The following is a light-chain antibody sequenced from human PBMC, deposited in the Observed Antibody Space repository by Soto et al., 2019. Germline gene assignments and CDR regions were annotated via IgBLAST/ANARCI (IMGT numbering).Light chain of an antibody. CDR2: SNN. CDR3: AAWADSLNGVV. J-gene: IGLJ2*01. Sequence: QSVLTQPPSASGTPGQRVIISCSGSSSNIGSNTVNWYQQLPGTAPKLLIYSNNQRPSGVPDRISGSKSGTSASLAISGLQSEDEADYYCAAWADSLNGVVFGGGTKLTVL. V-gene: IGLV1-44*01. CDR1: SSNIGSNT.